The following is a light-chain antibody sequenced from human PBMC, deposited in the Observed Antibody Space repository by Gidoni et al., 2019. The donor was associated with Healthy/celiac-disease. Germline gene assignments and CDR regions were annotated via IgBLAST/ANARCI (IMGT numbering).Light chain of an antibody. J-gene: IGKJ4*01. CDR3: QKRSNLLT. CDR1: QSVSSY. CDR2: DAS. Sequence: EIVLTQSPATLSLSPGERATLSCRASQSVSSYLAWYQQKPGQAPRLLIYDASSRATGSPARFSGSGYGTDFTLTISSLEPEDFAVYYCQKRSNLLTFGGGTKVEIK. V-gene: IGKV3-11*01.